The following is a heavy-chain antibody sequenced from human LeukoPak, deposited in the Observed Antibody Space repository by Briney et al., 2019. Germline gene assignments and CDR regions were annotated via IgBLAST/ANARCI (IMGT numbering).Heavy chain of an antibody. CDR2: INPNSGGT. J-gene: IGHJ4*02. D-gene: IGHD3-22*01. Sequence: GASVKVSCKASGYTFTGYYMHWVRQAPGQGLEWMGRINPNSGGTNYEQKFQGRVTMTRDTSISTAYMELSRLRSDDTAVYYCARDPQGSGYSDWGQGTLVTVSS. CDR3: ARDPQGSGYSD. CDR1: GYTFTGYY. V-gene: IGHV1-2*06.